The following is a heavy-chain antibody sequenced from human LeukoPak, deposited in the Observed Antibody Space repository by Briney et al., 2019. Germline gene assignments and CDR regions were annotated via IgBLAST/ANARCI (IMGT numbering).Heavy chain of an antibody. V-gene: IGHV3-23*01. Sequence: GGSLRLSCAASGFTFSTYAMSWVRQAPGKGPEGVSAACGRGDTTYYADSVKGRFTVSRDVSKNTPYLQMNSLRAEDTAVYYCAKEALDCGGHCGLFENWGQGTLVTVSS. CDR3: AKEALDCGGHCGLFEN. J-gene: IGHJ4*02. CDR2: ACGRGDTT. CDR1: GFTFSTYA. D-gene: IGHD2-21*02.